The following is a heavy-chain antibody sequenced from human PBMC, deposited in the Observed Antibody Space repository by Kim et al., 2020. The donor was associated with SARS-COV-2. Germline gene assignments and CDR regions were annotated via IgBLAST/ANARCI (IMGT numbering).Heavy chain of an antibody. V-gene: IGHV3-33*05. Sequence: GGSLRLSCAASGFTFSSYGMHWVRQAPGKGLEWVAVISYDGSNKYYADSVKGRFTISRDNSKNTLYLQMNSLRAEDTAVYYCARPLVKGIYYGMDVWGQG. D-gene: IGHD6-13*01. J-gene: IGHJ6*02. CDR3: ARPLVKGIYYGMDV. CDR1: GFTFSSYG. CDR2: ISYDGSNK.